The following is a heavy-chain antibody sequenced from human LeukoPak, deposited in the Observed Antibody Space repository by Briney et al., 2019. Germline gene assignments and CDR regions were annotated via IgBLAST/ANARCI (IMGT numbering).Heavy chain of an antibody. Sequence: GGSLRLSCAASGFTLSHYWMHWVRQAPGKGLVWVTLLKDDGYSTLYADFVKGRFTISRDNSKNTLYLQMNSLRADDTAVYYCARDRDSSGWYEGFDYWGQGTLVTVSS. CDR2: LKDDGYST. CDR1: GFTLSHYW. V-gene: IGHV3-74*01. J-gene: IGHJ4*02. CDR3: ARDRDSSGWYEGFDY. D-gene: IGHD6-19*01.